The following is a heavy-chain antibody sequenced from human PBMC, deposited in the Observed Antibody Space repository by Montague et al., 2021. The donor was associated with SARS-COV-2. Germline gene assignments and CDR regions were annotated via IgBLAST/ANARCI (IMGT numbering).Heavy chain of an antibody. CDR1: GFSLSTSGMC. Sequence: PALVKPTQTLTLTCTFSGFSLSTSGMCMTWIRQPPGKALEWLARIDWDGDKYYNTSLKSRLTITKDTSKNQVVLTMTNMDPVDTATYYCAAHRITGRAFDYWGQGTLVTVSS. D-gene: IGHD1-20*01. V-gene: IGHV2-70*11. CDR3: AAHRITGRAFDY. CDR2: IDWDGDK. J-gene: IGHJ4*02.